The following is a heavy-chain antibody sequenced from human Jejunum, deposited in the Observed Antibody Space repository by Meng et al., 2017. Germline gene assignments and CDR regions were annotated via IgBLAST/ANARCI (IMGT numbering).Heavy chain of an antibody. V-gene: IGHV4-38-2*02. D-gene: IGHD3-22*01. Sequence: SETLSLTCTVSGYSISSGYYWGWIRQPPGKGLEWIGSIYHSGNTQYNPSLKSRAPILADTSKNRLSLRLTSVTAADTAVYFCARGSRDDGSGSGYYKTWFDPWGQGTLVTVSS. CDR2: IYHSGNT. CDR1: GYSISSGYY. J-gene: IGHJ5*02. CDR3: ARGSRDDGSGSGYYKTWFDP.